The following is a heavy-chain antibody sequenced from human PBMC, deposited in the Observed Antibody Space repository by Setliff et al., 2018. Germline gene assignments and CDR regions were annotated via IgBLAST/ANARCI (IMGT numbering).Heavy chain of an antibody. CDR2: IPYDGSNQ. Sequence: GGSLRLSCAASGFTFSSYGMHWVRQAPGRGLEWVGYIPYDGSNQFYPDSLKGRFTISRDNSKNTLYLQMNSLRAEDTAVYYCAKNHLAGTPHVYFDYWGQGTLVTVSS. D-gene: IGHD6-19*01. CDR1: GFTFSSYG. J-gene: IGHJ4*02. V-gene: IGHV3-30*02. CDR3: AKNHLAGTPHVYFDY.